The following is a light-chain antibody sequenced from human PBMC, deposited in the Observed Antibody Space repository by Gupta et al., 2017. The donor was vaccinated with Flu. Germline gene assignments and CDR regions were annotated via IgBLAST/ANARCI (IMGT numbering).Light chain of an antibody. CDR3: QQDVKWPYT. J-gene: IGKJ2*01. CDR2: GAS. V-gene: IGKV3-15*01. CDR1: LTIYSN. Sequence: EIVMTQSPDTLSMSPGERATLSCRASLTIYSNVAWYQQKSGQAPRLLVSGASTRASGVPARFSGSGSGADYTLTISSLQPEDFAVYYCQQDVKWPYTFGQGTKVEIK.